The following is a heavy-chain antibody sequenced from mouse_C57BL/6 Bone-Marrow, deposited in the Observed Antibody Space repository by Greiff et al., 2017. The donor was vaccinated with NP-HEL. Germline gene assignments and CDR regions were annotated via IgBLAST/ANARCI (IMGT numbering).Heavy chain of an antibody. CDR3: AIWSYAMDY. D-gene: IGHD1-1*02. CDR1: GYTFTDYY. J-gene: IGHJ4*01. Sequence: VQLQQSGPELVKPGASVKISCKASGYTFTDYYMNWVKQSHGKSLEWIGDINPNNGGTSYNQKFKGKATLTVDKSSSTAYMELRSLTSKDYAVYYCAIWSYAMDYWGQGTSVTVSS. CDR2: INPNNGGT. V-gene: IGHV1-26*01.